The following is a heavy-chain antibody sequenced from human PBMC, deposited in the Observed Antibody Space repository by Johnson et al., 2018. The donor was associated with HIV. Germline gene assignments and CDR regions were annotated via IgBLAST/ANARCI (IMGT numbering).Heavy chain of an antibody. CDR3: AKDPVGATWAVDI. CDR2: IRYDGSNT. Sequence: QVQLVESGGGVVQPGGSLRLSCAASGFTFSSYGMHWVRQAPGKGLEWVAFIRYDGSNTYYADSVKGRFTISRDNSKNTLYLQMNSRRAEDTAVYYCAKDPVGATWAVDIWGQGTMVTVSS. CDR1: GFTFSSYG. D-gene: IGHD1-26*01. J-gene: IGHJ3*02. V-gene: IGHV3-30*02.